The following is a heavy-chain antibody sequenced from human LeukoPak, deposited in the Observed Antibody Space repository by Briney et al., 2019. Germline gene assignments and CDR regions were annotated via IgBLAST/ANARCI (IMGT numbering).Heavy chain of an antibody. CDR1: GVSISSSSYY. CDR3: ARVSPQSMIVVVTPGWYFDL. CDR2: IYYSGST. J-gene: IGHJ2*01. V-gene: IGHV4-39*07. Sequence: SETLSLTCTVSGVSISSSSYYWGWIRQPPGKGLEWIGSIYYSGSTYYNPSLKSRVTISVDTSKSQFSLKLSSVTAADTAVYYCARVSPQSMIVVVTPGWYFDLWGRGTLVTVSS. D-gene: IGHD3-22*01.